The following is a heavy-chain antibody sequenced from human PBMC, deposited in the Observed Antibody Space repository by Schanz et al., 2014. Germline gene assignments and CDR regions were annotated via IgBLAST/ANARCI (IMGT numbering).Heavy chain of an antibody. J-gene: IGHJ5*01. V-gene: IGHV3-30*18. D-gene: IGHD3-10*01. CDR1: GFTFSTHA. Sequence: VQLVESGGGVVQPGRSLRLSCAASGFTFSTHAMHWVRQAPGKGLEWVALVSSDGNNDYYTDSVKGRFTISRDNSKNTVHLQMNSLRAEDAAVYYCAKQHIVRGGIYRNWFDSWGQGTLVTVSS. CDR3: AKQHIVRGGIYRNWFDS. CDR2: VSSDGNND.